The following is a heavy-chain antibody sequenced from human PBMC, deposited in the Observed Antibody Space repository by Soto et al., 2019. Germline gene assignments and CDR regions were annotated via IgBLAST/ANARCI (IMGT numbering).Heavy chain of an antibody. CDR1: GGSTSSSSYY. Sequence: PSETLSLTCTVSGGSTSSSSYYWGWIRQPPGKGLEWIGSIYYSGSTYYNPSLKSRVAISVDKSKNQFSLKLSSVTAADTAVYYCATIYDSSGYIDYWGQGTLVTVSS. D-gene: IGHD3-22*01. CDR3: ATIYDSSGYIDY. V-gene: IGHV4-39*01. J-gene: IGHJ4*02. CDR2: IYYSGST.